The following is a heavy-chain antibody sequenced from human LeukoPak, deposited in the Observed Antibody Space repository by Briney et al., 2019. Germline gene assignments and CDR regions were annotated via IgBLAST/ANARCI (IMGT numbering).Heavy chain of an antibody. J-gene: IGHJ4*02. CDR3: ARVPEGERSAYYFNY. D-gene: IGHD3-3*01. CDR2: ISGITTTSIPTTI. Sequence: GGSLRRSCAASGFTFSDYYMSWIRQAPGKGLEWVSYISGITTTSIPTTIYYADSVKGRFTISRDNAKNSLYLQMNSLRAEDTGVYYCARVPEGERSAYYFNYWGQGTLVTVSS. V-gene: IGHV3-11*01. CDR1: GFTFSDYY.